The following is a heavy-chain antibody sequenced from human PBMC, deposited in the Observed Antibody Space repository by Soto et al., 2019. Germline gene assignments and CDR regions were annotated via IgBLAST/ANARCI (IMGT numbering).Heavy chain of an antibody. CDR2: IIPIFGTA. D-gene: IGHD6-19*01. Sequence: QVKLVQSGAEVKKPGSSVKVSCKASGGTFDIFSISWVHQAPGQGLEWMGGIIPIFGTAEYSQKFQGSVTITADESKSTSYMELSSLRFEDTAVYYCAKENLELVSGWYSSTNWCDPWGQGTLVTVSS. CDR3: AKENLELVSGWYSSTNWCDP. V-gene: IGHV1-69*01. J-gene: IGHJ5*02. CDR1: GGTFDIFS.